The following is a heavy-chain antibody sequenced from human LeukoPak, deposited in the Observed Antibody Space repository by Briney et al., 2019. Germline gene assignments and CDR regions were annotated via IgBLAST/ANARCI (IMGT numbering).Heavy chain of an antibody. CDR1: GYTFTNYD. D-gene: IGHD3-22*01. J-gene: IGHJ6*03. V-gene: IGHV1-8*01. CDR2: MNPNSGNT. Sequence: ASVKVACKASGYTFTNYDINWVRQATGQGLEWMGWMNPNSGNTGYAQKFQGRVTMTRNTSISTAYMELSSLRSEATAVYYCARNYYDSSGYYLGLYYYYYYMDVWGKGTTVTVSS. CDR3: ARNYYDSSGYYLGLYYYYYYMDV.